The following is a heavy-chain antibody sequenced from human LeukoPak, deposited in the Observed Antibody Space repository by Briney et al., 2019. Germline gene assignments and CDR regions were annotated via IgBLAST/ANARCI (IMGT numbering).Heavy chain of an antibody. Sequence: ASVKVSCKTSGYTFTRYYIHWVRQAPGQGLEWMGIFNPSGASTNYAQKFQGRVTMTRDTSTSTVYMELSSLRFEDTAVYYCARVLGYGGPFDYWGQGTLVTVSS. V-gene: IGHV1-46*01. CDR3: ARVLGYGGPFDY. CDR1: GYTFTRYY. D-gene: IGHD4-23*01. J-gene: IGHJ4*02. CDR2: FNPSGAST.